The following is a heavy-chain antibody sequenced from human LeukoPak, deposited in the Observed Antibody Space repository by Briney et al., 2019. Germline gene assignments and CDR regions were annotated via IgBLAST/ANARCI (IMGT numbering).Heavy chain of an antibody. J-gene: IGHJ4*02. CDR3: AKEDTTMGFHFDY. CDR1: GFTFSTYT. CDR2: LQYDGSNK. D-gene: IGHD5-18*01. Sequence: PGGSLRLSCAASGFTFSTYTMHWVRQAPGKGLEWVAFLQYDGSNKNYADSVKGRFTISRDNSKNTLYLQMNSLRAEDTAVYYCAKEDTTMGFHFDYWGQGTLVTVSS. V-gene: IGHV3-30*02.